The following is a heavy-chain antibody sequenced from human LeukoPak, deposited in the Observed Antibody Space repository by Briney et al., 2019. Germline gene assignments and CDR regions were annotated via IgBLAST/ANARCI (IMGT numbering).Heavy chain of an antibody. CDR3: ARAPSYYYDSSGYYASDAFDI. D-gene: IGHD3-22*01. CDR2: IIPIFGTA. Sequence: SVKVSCKASGGTFSSYAISWVRQAPGQGLEWMGRIIPIFGTANYAQKFQGRVTITADKSTSTAYMELSSLRSEDTAVYYCARAPSYYYDSSGYYASDAFDIWGQGTMVTVSS. V-gene: IGHV1-69*06. CDR1: GGTFSSYA. J-gene: IGHJ3*02.